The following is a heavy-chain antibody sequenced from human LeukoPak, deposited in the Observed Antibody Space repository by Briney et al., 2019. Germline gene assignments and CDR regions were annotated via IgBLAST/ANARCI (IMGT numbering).Heavy chain of an antibody. J-gene: IGHJ4*02. CDR2: INHSGST. D-gene: IGHD3-10*01. V-gene: IGHV4-34*01. Sequence: SETLSLTCAVYGGSFSGYYWSWIRQPPGKGLEWIGEINHSGSTNYNPSLKSRVIISVDTSKNQFSLKLSSVTAADTAVYYCARGPYGSGGCDYWGQGTLVTVSS. CDR3: ARGPYGSGGCDY. CDR1: GGSFSGYY.